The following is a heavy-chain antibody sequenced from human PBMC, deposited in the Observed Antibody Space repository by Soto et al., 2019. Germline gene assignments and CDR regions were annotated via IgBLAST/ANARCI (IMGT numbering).Heavy chain of an antibody. Sequence: QVQLVESGGGVVQPGRSLRLSCAASGFTFSSYGMHWVRQAPGKGLEWVAVIWYDGSNKYYADSVKGQFTISRDNSKNTLYLQMNSPRAEDTAVYYCARDVVRLEDYYYYGMDVWGQGTTVTVSS. J-gene: IGHJ6*02. CDR1: GFTFSSYG. CDR3: ARDVVRLEDYYYYGMDV. V-gene: IGHV3-33*01. CDR2: IWYDGSNK.